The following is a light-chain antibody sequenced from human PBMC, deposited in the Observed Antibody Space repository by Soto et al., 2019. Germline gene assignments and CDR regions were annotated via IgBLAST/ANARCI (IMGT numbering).Light chain of an antibody. J-gene: IGKJ2*01. V-gene: IGKV1-5*01. CDR3: QQYNIYSYT. CDR2: DAS. CDR1: QSISSW. Sequence: DIQMTQSPSTLSASVGDRVTITCRASQSISSWLAWYQQKPGKAPKLLIYDASSLESGVPSRFSGSGSGTEFTLTIISLQPDDCTTDYCQQYNIYSYTFGQGTKLEIK.